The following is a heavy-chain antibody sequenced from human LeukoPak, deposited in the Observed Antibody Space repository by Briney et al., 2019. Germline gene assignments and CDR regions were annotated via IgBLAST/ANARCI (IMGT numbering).Heavy chain of an antibody. CDR3: ARQDDIVVVTAILGAAFDI. J-gene: IGHJ3*02. CDR2: INHSGST. V-gene: IGHV4-34*01. CDR1: GGSFSGYY. D-gene: IGHD2-21*02. Sequence: PSETLSLTCAVYGGSFSGYYWSWIRQPPGKGLEWIGEINHSGSTNYNPSLKSRVTISVDTSKNQFSLKLSSVTAADTAVYYCARQDDIVVVTAILGAAFDIWGQGTMVTVSS.